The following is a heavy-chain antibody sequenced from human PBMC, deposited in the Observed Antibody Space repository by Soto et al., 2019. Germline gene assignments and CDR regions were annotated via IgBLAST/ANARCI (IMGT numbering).Heavy chain of an antibody. V-gene: IGHV1-69*01. CDR2: VSPPFRTS. CDR3: ARVLYYGSGSYSAYGMDV. D-gene: IGHD3-10*01. Sequence: QVQLVQSGAEVKKPGSSVKVSCKTSGVSFNNNGIGWVRQAPGHGLEWMGGVSPPFRTSNYARKFQGRISITADASTGTVNMELSSLTSEDTAQYHCARVLYYGSGSYSAYGMDVWGQGTTVTVSS. J-gene: IGHJ6*02. CDR1: GVSFNNNG.